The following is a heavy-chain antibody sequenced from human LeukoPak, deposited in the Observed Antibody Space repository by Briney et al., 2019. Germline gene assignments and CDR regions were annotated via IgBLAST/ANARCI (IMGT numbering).Heavy chain of an antibody. Sequence: GGSLRLSCAASGFTFSDHYMDWVRQAPGKGLEWVGRTKNKGQSHITDYAASVKGRFFSSRDDSKNSLYLQMNSLQTDDTGIYYCARDTAAALDFWGQGILVTVS. CDR3: ARDTAAALDF. J-gene: IGHJ4*02. D-gene: IGHD6-6*01. CDR1: GFTFSDHY. V-gene: IGHV3-72*01. CDR2: TKNKGQSHIT.